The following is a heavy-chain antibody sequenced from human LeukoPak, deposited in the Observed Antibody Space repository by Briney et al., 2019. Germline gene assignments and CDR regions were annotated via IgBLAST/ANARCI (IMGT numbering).Heavy chain of an antibody. CDR3: ARAYQSLGGLSLPDH. V-gene: IGHV7-4-1*02. J-gene: IGHJ5*02. Sequence: GGSLRLSCAASGYTFTDYAMNWVRQAPGQGLEWVGWIHPNTGNPTYAQGFTGRFVFSLDTSVGTAYLQISSLKAEDTAVYYCARAYQSLGGLSLPDHWGQGTLVTVSS. CDR2: IHPNTGNP. D-gene: IGHD3-16*02. CDR1: GYTFTDYA.